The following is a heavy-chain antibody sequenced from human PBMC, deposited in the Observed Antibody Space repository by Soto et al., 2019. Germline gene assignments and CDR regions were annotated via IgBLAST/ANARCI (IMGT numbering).Heavy chain of an antibody. CDR3: ARLQFYDFWSGSDPMDV. Sequence: QVQLQESGPGLVKPSETLSLTCTVSGGSVSSGSYQWSWIRQSPGKGLEWIGYVNFSGSTKYNHALKSRVTISVDTSKNQFSLKLTSVTAADTALYFCARLQFYDFWSGSDPMDVWGQGTTVTVSS. V-gene: IGHV4-61*01. CDR1: GGSVSSGSYQ. CDR2: VNFSGST. J-gene: IGHJ6*02. D-gene: IGHD3-3*01.